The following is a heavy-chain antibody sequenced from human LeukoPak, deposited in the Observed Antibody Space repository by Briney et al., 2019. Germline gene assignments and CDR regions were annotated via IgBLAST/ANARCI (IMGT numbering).Heavy chain of an antibody. J-gene: IGHJ4*02. D-gene: IGHD1-14*01. CDR2: INPNSGDT. Sequence: GASVKVSCKASGYTFTGFYIHWVRQAPGQGLEWMGWINPNSGDTSFQQKFQGRVSMTWDTSTSTGYMELSSLRSDDTAVYYCAREGFSSGTNRFDYWGQGTLVTVSS. CDR1: GYTFTGFY. V-gene: IGHV1-2*02. CDR3: AREGFSSGTNRFDY.